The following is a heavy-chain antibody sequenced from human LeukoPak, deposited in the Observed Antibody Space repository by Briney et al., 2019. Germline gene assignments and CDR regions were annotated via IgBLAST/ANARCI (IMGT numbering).Heavy chain of an antibody. J-gene: IGHJ4*02. CDR3: ARVGYCSGGSCPAVHAFDY. CDR2: INHSGST. Sequence: SETLSLTCAVYGGSFSGYYWSWIRQPPGKGLEWIGEINHSGSTNYDPSLKSRVTISVDTSKNQFSLKLSSVTAADTAVYYCARVGYCSGGSCPAVHAFDYWGQGTLVTVSS. V-gene: IGHV4-34*01. D-gene: IGHD2-15*01. CDR1: GGSFSGYY.